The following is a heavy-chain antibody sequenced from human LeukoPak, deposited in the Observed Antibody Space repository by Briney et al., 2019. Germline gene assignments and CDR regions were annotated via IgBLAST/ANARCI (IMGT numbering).Heavy chain of an antibody. CDR3: ARDLHFDWLFGGDAFDI. CDR2: ISYDGSNK. D-gene: IGHD3-9*01. J-gene: IGHJ3*02. CDR1: GFTFSSYA. V-gene: IGHV3-30-3*01. Sequence: PGGSLRLSCAASGFTFSSYAMHWVRQAPGKGLEWVAVISYDGSNKYYADSVKGRFTISRDNSKNTLYLQMNSLRAEDTAVYYCARDLHFDWLFGGDAFDIWGQGTMVTVSS.